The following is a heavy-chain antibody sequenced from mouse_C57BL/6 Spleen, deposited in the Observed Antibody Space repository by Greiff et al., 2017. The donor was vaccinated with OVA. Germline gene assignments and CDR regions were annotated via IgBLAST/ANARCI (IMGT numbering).Heavy chain of an antibody. D-gene: IGHD2-3*01. V-gene: IGHV5-9-1*02. CDR2: ISSGGDYI. Sequence: DVMLVESGEGLVKPGGSLKLSCAASGFTFSSYAMSWVRQTPEKRLEWVAYISSGGDYIYYADTVKGRFTISRDNARNTLYLQMSSLKSEDTAMYYCTRDFDGYYGYWYFDVWGTGTTVTVSS. CDR3: TRDFDGYYGYWYFDV. CDR1: GFTFSSYA. J-gene: IGHJ1*03.